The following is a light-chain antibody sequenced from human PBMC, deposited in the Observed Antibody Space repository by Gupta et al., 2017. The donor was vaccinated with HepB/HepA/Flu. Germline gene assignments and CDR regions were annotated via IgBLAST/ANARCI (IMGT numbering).Light chain of an antibody. CDR3: QTWGTGIHVV. CDR2: VDSDGSH. CDR1: SGHSSYA. Sequence: QLVLTQSPSASASLGASVKLTCTLRSGHSSYAIAWHQQQPEKGPRYLMKVDSDGSHNKGDGIPDRFSGSSSGAERYLTISSLQSEDEADYYCQTWGTGIHVVFGGGTKLTVL. V-gene: IGLV4-69*01. J-gene: IGLJ2*01.